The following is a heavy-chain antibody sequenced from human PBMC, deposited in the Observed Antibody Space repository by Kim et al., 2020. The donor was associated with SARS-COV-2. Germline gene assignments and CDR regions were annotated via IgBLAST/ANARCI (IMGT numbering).Heavy chain of an antibody. CDR1: GYMFTSYA. CDR3: ARSSGFTVDWLLPRRF. CDR2: INGGDGKT. V-gene: IGHV1-3*01. Sequence: ASVKVSCKASGYMFTSYAVHWMRQAPGQRPEWMGWINGGDGKTKYSETFQDRVRITRDTSATTAYMELRGLKSEDTAVYYCARSSGFTVDWLLPRRFWGRGTPVIVSS. D-gene: IGHD3-9*01. J-gene: IGHJ4*02.